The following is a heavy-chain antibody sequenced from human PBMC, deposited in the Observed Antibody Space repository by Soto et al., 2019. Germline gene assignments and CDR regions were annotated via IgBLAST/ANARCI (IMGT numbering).Heavy chain of an antibody. CDR3: ARAHLAHGSGRSWFDP. Sequence: SETLSLTCTVSGGSISSGDYYWSWIRQPPGKGLEWIGEIYHSGSTNYNPSLKSRVTISVDKSKNQFSLKLSSVTAADTAVYYCARAHLAHGSGRSWFDPWGQGTLVTVSS. V-gene: IGHV4-39*07. CDR2: IYHSGST. J-gene: IGHJ5*02. D-gene: IGHD3-10*01. CDR1: GGSISSGDYY.